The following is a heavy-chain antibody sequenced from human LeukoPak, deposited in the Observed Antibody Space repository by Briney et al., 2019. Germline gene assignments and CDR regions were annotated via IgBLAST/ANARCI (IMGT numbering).Heavy chain of an antibody. Sequence: SETLSLTCTVSGGSISSYYWSWIRQPPGKGLEWIGYIYYSGSTNYNPSLKSRVTMSVDTSKNQFSLKLSSVTAADTAVYYCARERYYDSSGYDYWGQGTLVTVSS. CDR3: ARERYYDSSGYDY. CDR1: GGSISSYY. CDR2: IYYSGST. D-gene: IGHD3-22*01. J-gene: IGHJ4*02. V-gene: IGHV4-59*12.